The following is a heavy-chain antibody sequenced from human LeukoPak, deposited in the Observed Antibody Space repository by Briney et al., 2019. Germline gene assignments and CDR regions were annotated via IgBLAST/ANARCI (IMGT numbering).Heavy chain of an antibody. CDR3: AKDAGATLDYYYYMDV. V-gene: IGHV3-9*01. Sequence: PGGSLRLSCAASGFTFEDYAMHWVRQAPGKGLEWVSGITWNSGSIGYADSVKGRFTISRDNGKNSLYLQMNSLRAEDTALYYSAKDAGATLDYYYYMDVWGKGTTVTVSS. CDR1: GFTFEDYA. J-gene: IGHJ6*03. CDR2: ITWNSGSI. D-gene: IGHD1-26*01.